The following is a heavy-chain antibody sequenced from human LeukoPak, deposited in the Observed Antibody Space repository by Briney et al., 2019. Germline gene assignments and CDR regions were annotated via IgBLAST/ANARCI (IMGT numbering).Heavy chain of an antibody. J-gene: IGHJ4*02. Sequence: SETLSLTCAVYGGSFSGYYWSWIRQPPGKGLEWIGEINHRGSTNYNPSLKSRVTISVDTSKNQFSLKLSSVTAADTAVYYCARGPGKRITMIVVVITKFDYWGQGTLVTVSS. V-gene: IGHV4-34*01. D-gene: IGHD3-22*01. CDR1: GGSFSGYY. CDR2: INHRGST. CDR3: ARGPGKRITMIVVVITKFDY.